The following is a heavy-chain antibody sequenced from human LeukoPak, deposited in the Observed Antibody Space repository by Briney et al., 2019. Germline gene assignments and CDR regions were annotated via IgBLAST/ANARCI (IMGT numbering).Heavy chain of an antibody. CDR2: INPNSGGT. CDR1: GYTFTGYY. J-gene: IGHJ4*02. Sequence: ASVKVSCKASGYTFTGYYMHWVRQAPGQGLEWMGWINPNSGGTNYAQKFQGKVTMTRDTSISTACMELSRLRSDDTAVYYCATFWSGPTYFDYWGQGTLVTVSS. V-gene: IGHV1-2*02. D-gene: IGHD3-3*01. CDR3: ATFWSGPTYFDY.